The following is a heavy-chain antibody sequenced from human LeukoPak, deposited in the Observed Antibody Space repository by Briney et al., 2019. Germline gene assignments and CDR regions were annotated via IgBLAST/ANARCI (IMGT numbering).Heavy chain of an antibody. Sequence: GRSLRLSCAASGFTFDDYAMHWVRQAPGKGLEWVSGISWNSGSIGYADSVKGRFTISRDNAKNSLYLQMNSLRAKDTALYYCAKDIEGDVVVPAAIRGATTGFDYWGQGTLVTVSS. D-gene: IGHD2-2*02. J-gene: IGHJ4*02. CDR1: GFTFDDYA. V-gene: IGHV3-9*01. CDR2: ISWNSGSI. CDR3: AKDIEGDVVVPAAIRGATTGFDY.